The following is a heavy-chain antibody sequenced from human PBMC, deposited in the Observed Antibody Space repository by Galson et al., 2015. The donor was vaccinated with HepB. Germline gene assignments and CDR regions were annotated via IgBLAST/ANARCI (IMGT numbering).Heavy chain of an antibody. CDR3: ARDLFAGVTMVRGVITAFDI. Sequence: SLRLSCAASGFTFSSYAMHWVRQAPGKGLEWVAVISYDGSNKYYADSVKGRFTISRDNSKNTLYLQTNSLRAEDTAVYYCARDLFAGVTMVRGVITAFDIWGQGTMVTVSS. J-gene: IGHJ3*02. V-gene: IGHV3-30*04. CDR1: GFTFSSYA. D-gene: IGHD3-10*01. CDR2: ISYDGSNK.